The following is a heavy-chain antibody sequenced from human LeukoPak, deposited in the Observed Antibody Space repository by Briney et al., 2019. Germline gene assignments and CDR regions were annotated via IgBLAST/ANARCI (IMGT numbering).Heavy chain of an antibody. CDR2: INPNSGGT. V-gene: IGHV1-2*02. Sequence: GASVKVSCKASEYTFSAYYLHWVRQAPGQGLEWMAWINPNSGGTNYAQKFQGRVTMTRDTSISTAFMELSRLMSDDTAVYYCARDLVEQQLVGFLDYWGQGTLVTVSS. CDR1: EYTFSAYY. D-gene: IGHD6-13*01. CDR3: ARDLVEQQLVGFLDY. J-gene: IGHJ4*02.